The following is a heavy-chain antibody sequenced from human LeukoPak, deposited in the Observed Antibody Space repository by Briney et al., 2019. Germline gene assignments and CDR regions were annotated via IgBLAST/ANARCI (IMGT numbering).Heavy chain of an antibody. CDR3: AKDERARTLYYYDSSGYYKY. Sequence: GGSLRLSCAASGFTFSSYAMSWVRQAPGKGLEWVSAISGSGGSTNYADSVKGRFTISRDNSKNTLCLQMNSLRAEDTAVYYCAKDERARTLYYYDSSGYYKYWGQGTLVTVSS. J-gene: IGHJ4*02. V-gene: IGHV3-23*01. CDR2: ISGSGGST. CDR1: GFTFSSYA. D-gene: IGHD3-22*01.